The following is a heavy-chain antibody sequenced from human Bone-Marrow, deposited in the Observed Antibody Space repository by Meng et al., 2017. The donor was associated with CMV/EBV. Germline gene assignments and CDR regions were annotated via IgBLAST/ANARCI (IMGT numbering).Heavy chain of an antibody. V-gene: IGHV3-74*01. CDR3: AVRGAYYYYGMDV. Sequence: GESLKISCAASGFTFDDHGMSWVRQAPGKGLVWVSRINSDGSSTSYADSVKGRFTISRDNAKNTLYLQMNSLRAEDTAVYYCAVRGAYYYYGMDVWGQGTTVTVSS. D-gene: IGHD3-16*01. J-gene: IGHJ6*02. CDR1: GFTFDDHG. CDR2: INSDGSST.